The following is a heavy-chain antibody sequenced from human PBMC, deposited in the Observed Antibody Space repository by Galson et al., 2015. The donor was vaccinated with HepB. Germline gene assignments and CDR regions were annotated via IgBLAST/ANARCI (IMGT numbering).Heavy chain of an antibody. CDR1: GFTFSSYS. D-gene: IGHD4-11*01. CDR3: ARDFDYSNDWFDP. J-gene: IGHJ5*02. CDR2: ISSSSSNI. V-gene: IGHV3-21*01. Sequence: SLRLSCAASGFTFSSYSMNWVRQAPGKGLEWVSSISSSSSNIYYADSVKGRFTISRDNAKNSLYLQMNSLRAEDTAVYYCARDFDYSNDWFDPWGPGTLVTVSS.